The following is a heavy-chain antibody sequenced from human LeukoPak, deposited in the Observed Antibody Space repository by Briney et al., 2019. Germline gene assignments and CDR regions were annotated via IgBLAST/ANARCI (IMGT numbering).Heavy chain of an antibody. D-gene: IGHD2-21*01. CDR2: MNPNSGNT. Sequence: ASVKVSCKASGYTFTSYDINWVRQATGQGLEWMGWMNPNSGNTGYAQKFQGRVTMTEDTSTDTAYMELSSLRSEDTAVYYCATDRRYCGGDCYSDYWGQGTLVTVSS. J-gene: IGHJ4*02. V-gene: IGHV1-8*01. CDR1: GYTFTSYD. CDR3: ATDRRYCGGDCYSDY.